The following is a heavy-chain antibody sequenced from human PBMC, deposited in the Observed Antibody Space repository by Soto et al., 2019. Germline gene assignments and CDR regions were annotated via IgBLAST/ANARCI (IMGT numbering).Heavy chain of an antibody. D-gene: IGHD1-26*01. Sequence: ASVKVSCKASGYTFTSYAMHWVRQAPGQRLEWMGWINAGNGNTKYSQKFQGRVTITRDTSASTAYMELSSLRSEDTAMYFCAGGGAGSGPFPWELPDHWGQGTLVTVSS. CDR2: INAGNGNT. J-gene: IGHJ4*02. CDR1: GYTFTSYA. V-gene: IGHV1-3*01. CDR3: AGGGAGSGPFPWELPDH.